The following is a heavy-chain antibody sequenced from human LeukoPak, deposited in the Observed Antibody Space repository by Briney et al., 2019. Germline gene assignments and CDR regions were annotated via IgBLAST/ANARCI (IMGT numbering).Heavy chain of an antibody. D-gene: IGHD6-13*01. J-gene: IGHJ6*03. CDR2: IYYSGST. CDR3: ARQGRQPYYYYYMDV. CDR1: GGPISSSSYY. Sequence: SETLSLTCTVSGGPISSSSYYWGWIRQPPGKGLEWIGSIYYSGSTYYNPSLKSRVTISVDTSKNQFSLKLSSVTAADTAVYYCARQGRQPYYYYYMDVWGKGTTVTVSS. V-gene: IGHV4-39*01.